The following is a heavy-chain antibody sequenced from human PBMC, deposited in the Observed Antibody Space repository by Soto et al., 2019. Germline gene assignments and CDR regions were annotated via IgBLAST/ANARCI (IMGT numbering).Heavy chain of an antibody. CDR3: ARGAKGCSSTSCYRYAFDI. CDR2: INPNSGGT. V-gene: IGHV1-2*04. Sequence: ASVKVSCKASGYTLTGYYMHWVRQAPGQGLEWMGWINPNSGGTNYAQKFQGWVTMTRDTSISTAYMELSRLRSDDTAVYYCARGAKGCSSTSCYRYAFDIWGQGTMVTVSS. CDR1: GYTLTGYY. D-gene: IGHD2-2*01. J-gene: IGHJ3*02.